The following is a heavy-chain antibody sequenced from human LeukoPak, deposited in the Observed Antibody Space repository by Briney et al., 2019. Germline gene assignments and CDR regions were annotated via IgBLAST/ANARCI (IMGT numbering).Heavy chain of an antibody. D-gene: IGHD3-22*01. CDR1: GGSFSGYY. J-gene: IGHJ4*02. CDR2: INHSGST. Sequence: SETLSLTCAVYGGSFSGYYWSWIRQPPGKGLEWIGEINHSGSTNYNPSLKSRVTISVDTSKNQFSLKLSSVTAADTAVYYCARRNTYYDSSGYFALDYWGQGTLVTVSS. CDR3: ARRNTYYDSSGYFALDY. V-gene: IGHV4-34*01.